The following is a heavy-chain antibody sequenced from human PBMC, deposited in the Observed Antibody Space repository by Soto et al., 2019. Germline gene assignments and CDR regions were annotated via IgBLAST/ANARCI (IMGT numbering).Heavy chain of an antibody. CDR2: IYSGGST. CDR3: ARDSATGRGYYYGMDV. Sequence: PGGSLRLSCAASGFTVSSNYMSWVRQAPGKGLEWVSVIYSGGSTYYADSVKGRFTISRDDSKNKLYLQMNSLRAEDTAVYYCARDSATGRGYYYGMDVWGQGTTVTVSS. D-gene: IGHD2-15*01. CDR1: GFTVSSNY. J-gene: IGHJ6*02. V-gene: IGHV3-53*01.